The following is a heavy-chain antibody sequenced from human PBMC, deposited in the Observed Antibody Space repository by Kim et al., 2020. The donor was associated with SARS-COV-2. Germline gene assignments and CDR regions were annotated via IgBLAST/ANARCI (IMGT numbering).Heavy chain of an antibody. D-gene: IGHD6-6*01. CDR3: ARAPIEYSNRAGDY. Sequence: SETLSLTCTVSGYSISSGYYWGWIRQPPGKGLEWIGSIYHSGSTYYNPSLKSRVTISVDTSKNQFSLKLSSVTAADTAVYYCARAPIEYSNRAGDYWGQG. V-gene: IGHV4-38-2*02. J-gene: IGHJ4*02. CDR1: GYSISSGYY. CDR2: IYHSGST.